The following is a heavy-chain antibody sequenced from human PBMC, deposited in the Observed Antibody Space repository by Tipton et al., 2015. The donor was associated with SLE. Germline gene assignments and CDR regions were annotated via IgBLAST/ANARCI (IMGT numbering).Heavy chain of an antibody. CDR1: GGSISSYY. Sequence: TLSLTCTVSGGSISSYYWSWIRQPPGKGLEWIGYIYTSGSTNYNPSLKSRVTISVDTSKNQFSLKLSSVTAADTAVYYCAREDYGGNSDYWGQGTLVTVSS. CDR3: AREDYGGNSDY. V-gene: IGHV4-59*01. J-gene: IGHJ4*02. CDR2: IYTSGST. D-gene: IGHD4-23*01.